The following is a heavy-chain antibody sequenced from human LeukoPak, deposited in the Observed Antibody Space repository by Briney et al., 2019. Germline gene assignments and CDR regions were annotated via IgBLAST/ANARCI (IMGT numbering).Heavy chain of an antibody. V-gene: IGHV1-69*05. CDR3: AGQPRYCSSTSRSDYYYYYMDV. J-gene: IGHJ6*03. CDR1: GGTFSSYA. CDR2: IIPIFGTA. D-gene: IGHD2-2*01. Sequence: SVKVSCKASGGTFSSYAISWVRQAPGQGLEWMGGIIPIFGTANYAQKFQGRVTITTDESTSTAYMELSSLRSEDTAVYYCAGQPRYCSSTSRSDYYYYYMDVWGKGTTVTVSS.